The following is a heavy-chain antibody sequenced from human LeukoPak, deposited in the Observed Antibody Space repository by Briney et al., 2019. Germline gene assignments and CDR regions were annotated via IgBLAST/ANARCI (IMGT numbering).Heavy chain of an antibody. V-gene: IGHV3-53*01. CDR2: IYSGGST. J-gene: IGHJ4*02. CDR3: ARDDTYYDSSGYYSD. Sequence: GGSLRLSCAASGFIVSSNYMSWVRQAPGKGLEWVSVIYSGGSTYYADSVKGRFTISRDNSKNTLYLQMNSLRAEDTAVYYCARDDTYYDSSGYYSDWGQGTLVTVSS. D-gene: IGHD3-22*01. CDR1: GFIVSSNY.